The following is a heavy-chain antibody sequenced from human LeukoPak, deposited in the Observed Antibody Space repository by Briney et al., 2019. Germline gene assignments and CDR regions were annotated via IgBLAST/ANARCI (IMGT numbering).Heavy chain of an antibody. D-gene: IGHD3-3*01. CDR1: GFTFSSCW. CDR2: IKQDGSEK. CDR3: ARDKGDFWSGYYLFDY. Sequence: GGSLRLSCAASGFTFSSCWMSWVRQAPGKGLEWVANIKQDGSEKYYVDSVKGRFTISRDNAKNSLYLQMNSLRAEDTAVYYCARDKGDFWSGYYLFDYWGQGTLVTVSS. V-gene: IGHV3-7*01. J-gene: IGHJ4*02.